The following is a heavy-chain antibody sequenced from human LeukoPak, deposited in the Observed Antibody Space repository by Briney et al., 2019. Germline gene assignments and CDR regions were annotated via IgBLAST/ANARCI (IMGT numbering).Heavy chain of an antibody. CDR2: ISYDGSNK. CDR3: AKNGVPVRI. Sequence: GGSLRLSCAASGFTFSSYAMHWVRQAPGKGLEWVAVISYDGSNKYYADSVKGRFTISRDNSKNTLYLQMNSLRAEDTALYYCAKNGVPVRIWGQGTLVTVSS. J-gene: IGHJ4*02. D-gene: IGHD4-17*01. CDR1: GFTFSSYA. V-gene: IGHV3-30-3*02.